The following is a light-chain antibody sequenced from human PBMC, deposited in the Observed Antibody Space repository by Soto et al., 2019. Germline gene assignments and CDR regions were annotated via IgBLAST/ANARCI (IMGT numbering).Light chain of an antibody. CDR3: VAWDDSLNGYVV. CDR2: SNN. Sequence: QSVLTQPPSASGTPGQRVTISCSGSSSNIGSNTVNWYQQLPGTAPKLVIYSNNQRPSEVPDRFSGSKSGTSASLAISGLQSEDEADYYCVAWDDSLNGYVVFGGGTKVTVL. CDR1: SSNIGSNT. V-gene: IGLV1-44*01. J-gene: IGLJ2*01.